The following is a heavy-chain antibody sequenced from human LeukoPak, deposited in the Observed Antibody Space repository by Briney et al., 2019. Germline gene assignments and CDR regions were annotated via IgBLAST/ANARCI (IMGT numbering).Heavy chain of an antibody. Sequence: RASVKVSCKASGGTFSSYAISWVRQAPGQGLEWMGWINPNNGNTNYVQKLQGRVTMTTDTSTSTAYMELRSLRSDDTAVYYCARVGYDSSGHHRYAFDIWGQGTIVTVSS. V-gene: IGHV1-18*01. J-gene: IGHJ3*02. CDR1: GGTFSSYA. CDR2: INPNNGNT. D-gene: IGHD3-22*01. CDR3: ARVGYDSSGHHRYAFDI.